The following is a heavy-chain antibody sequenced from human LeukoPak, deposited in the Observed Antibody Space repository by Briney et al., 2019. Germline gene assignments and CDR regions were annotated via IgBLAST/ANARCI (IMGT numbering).Heavy chain of an antibody. D-gene: IGHD6-6*01. CDR1: GYNFTDYW. V-gene: IGHV5-51*01. CDR3: ARRGGAARGYYYMDV. CDR2: IYPGDSDT. J-gene: IGHJ6*03. Sequence: GESLKISCKGSGYNFTDYWIGWVRQMPGKGLEWMGIIYPGDSDTRYSPSFQGQVTISADKSISTAYLQWSSLKASDTAMYYCARRGGAARGYYYMDVWGKGTTVTVSS.